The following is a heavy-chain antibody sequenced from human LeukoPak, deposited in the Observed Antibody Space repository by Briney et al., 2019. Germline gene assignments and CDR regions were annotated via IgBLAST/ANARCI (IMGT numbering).Heavy chain of an antibody. V-gene: IGHV3-33*01. CDR1: GFTFSTYA. Sequence: GGSLRLSCAASGFTFSTYAMHWLRQAPGKGLEGVAVIWSDSTNKYYADSVRGRFTISRDNSKSTLYLQMSSLRAEDTAMYYCARDRLTTVTTFHFDYWGQGTLVTVSS. J-gene: IGHJ4*02. CDR3: ARDRLTTVTTFHFDY. D-gene: IGHD4-17*01. CDR2: IWSDSTNK.